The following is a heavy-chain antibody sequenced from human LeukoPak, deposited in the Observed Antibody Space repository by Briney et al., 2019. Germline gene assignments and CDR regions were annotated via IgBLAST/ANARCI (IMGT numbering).Heavy chain of an antibody. D-gene: IGHD6-19*01. CDR1: GDSISGYY. V-gene: IGHV4-59*01. CDR3: AGRSRSGWYYDY. CDR2: IYYSGST. J-gene: IGHJ4*02. Sequence: MASETLSLTCTVSGDSISGYYWSWIRQPPGKGLEWIGYIYYSGSTNYNPSLKSRVTISVDTSKNQFSLKLSTVTAADTAVYFCAGRSRSGWYYDYWGQGTQVTVSS.